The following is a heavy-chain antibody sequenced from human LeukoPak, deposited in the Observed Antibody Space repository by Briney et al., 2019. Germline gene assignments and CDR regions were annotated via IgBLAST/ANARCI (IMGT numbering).Heavy chain of an antibody. CDR2: ISSSSSYI. D-gene: IGHD1-1*01. CDR1: GFTFSSYS. J-gene: IGHJ3*02. Sequence: SGGSLRLSCAASGFTFSSYSMNWVRQAPGKGLEWVSSISSSSSYIYYADSVKGRFTISRDNAKNSLYLQMNSLRAEDTAVYYCARGHLSWNDAFDIWGQGTMVTVSS. CDR3: ARGHLSWNDAFDI. V-gene: IGHV3-21*01.